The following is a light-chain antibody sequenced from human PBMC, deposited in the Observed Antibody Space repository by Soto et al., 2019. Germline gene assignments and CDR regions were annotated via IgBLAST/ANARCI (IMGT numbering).Light chain of an antibody. Sequence: DIQMTQSPSTLSASVGDRVTITCRASQSISSWLAWYQQKPGKAPKLLIYGVSTLHNGVPSRFSASGSGTDFTLTISSLQPEDLAIYFCQQSYSTPWTFGPGTKVDIK. J-gene: IGKJ1*01. CDR3: QQSYSTPWT. CDR1: QSISSW. CDR2: GVS. V-gene: IGKV1-39*01.